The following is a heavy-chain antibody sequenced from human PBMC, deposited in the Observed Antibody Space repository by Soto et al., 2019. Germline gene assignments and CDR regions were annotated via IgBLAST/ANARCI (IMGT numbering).Heavy chain of an antibody. J-gene: IGHJ4*02. CDR3: ARDEGGYYSG. D-gene: IGHD3-22*01. Sequence: SETLSLTCTVSGGSISSGGYYWSWVRQHPGKGLERIGYIYYSGSTYYNPSLKSRVTISVDTSKNQFSLKLSSVTAADTAVYYCARDEGGYYSGWGQGTLVTVSS. CDR2: IYYSGST. CDR1: GGSISSGGYY. V-gene: IGHV4-31*03.